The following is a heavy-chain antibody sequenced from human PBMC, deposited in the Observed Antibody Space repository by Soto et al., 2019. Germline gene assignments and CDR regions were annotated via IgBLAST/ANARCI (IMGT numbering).Heavy chain of an antibody. CDR2: IHYGGST. CDR3: ARGARGNDFYVDV. V-gene: IGHV4-59*12. Sequence: QVQLQESGPGLVKPSETLSLTCTVSGGHISGYYWKWIRQPPGKGPEWIGYIHYGGSTSYNPSLTSRVTIAIDTVKNQFSLNLSSVTAADTAVYCCARGARGNDFYVDVWGKGTLVTVSS. CDR1: GGHISGYY. J-gene: IGHJ6*03. D-gene: IGHD6-25*01.